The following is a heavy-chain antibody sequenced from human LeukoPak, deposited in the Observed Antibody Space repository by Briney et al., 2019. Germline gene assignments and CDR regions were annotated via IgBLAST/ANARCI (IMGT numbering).Heavy chain of an antibody. Sequence: SETLSVTCTVSSGSIRSSGYYWGWIRQPPGKGLEWIGSIYYSGSTYYNPSLKSRVTISVDTSKNQFSLKLSSVTAADTAVYYCAKSSDSSGHIWGQGTLVTVSS. CDR2: IYYSGST. CDR1: SGSIRSSGYY. CDR3: AKSSDSSGHI. V-gene: IGHV4-39*01. D-gene: IGHD6-6*01. J-gene: IGHJ4*02.